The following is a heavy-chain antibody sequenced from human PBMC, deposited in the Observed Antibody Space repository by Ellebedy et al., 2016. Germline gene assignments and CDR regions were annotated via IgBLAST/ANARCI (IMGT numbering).Heavy chain of an antibody. J-gene: IGHJ4*02. CDR2: ISSTSTP. CDR3: ARSDLV. D-gene: IGHD1-26*01. CDR1: GFTFSSSN. V-gene: IGHV3-48*02. Sequence: GGSLRLXXAASGFTFSSSNMNWVRQAPGKGLEVVAYISSTSTPYYTDSVKGRFTVSRDNARNSLYLQMNSLRDDDTAMYYCARSDLVWGQGTLVTVSS.